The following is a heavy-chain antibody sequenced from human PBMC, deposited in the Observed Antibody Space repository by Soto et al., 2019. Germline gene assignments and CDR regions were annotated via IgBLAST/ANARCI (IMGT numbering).Heavy chain of an antibody. V-gene: IGHV1-18*01. CDR1: GYSFTSYG. CDR3: ARVIVGGTNWFDP. CDR2: ISPSNGNT. Sequence: ASVKVSCKASGYSFTSYGIAWVRQAPGQGLEWMGWISPSNGNTNYAQKLQGRVTMTTDTSTSTAYIELRSLRSDDTAVYYCARVIVGGTNWFDPWGQGTLVTVSS. D-gene: IGHD1-26*01. J-gene: IGHJ5*02.